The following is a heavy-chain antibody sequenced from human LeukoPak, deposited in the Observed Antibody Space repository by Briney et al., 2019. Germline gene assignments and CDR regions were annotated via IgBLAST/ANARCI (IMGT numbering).Heavy chain of an antibody. CDR2: IYYSGST. D-gene: IGHD4-23*01. CDR3: ARHAHGGKIPSFDP. J-gene: IGHJ5*02. CDR1: GGSISSSSYY. Sequence: PSETLSLTCTVSGGSISSSSYYWGWIRQPPGKGLEWIGSIYYSGSTYYNPSLKSRVTISVDASKNQFSLKLSSVTAADTAVYYCARHAHGGKIPSFDPWGQGTLVTVSS. V-gene: IGHV4-39*01.